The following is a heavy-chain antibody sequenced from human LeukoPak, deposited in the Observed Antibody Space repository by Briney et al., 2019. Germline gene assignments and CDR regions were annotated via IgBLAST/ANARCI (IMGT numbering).Heavy chain of an antibody. CDR3: AKRYYYDNSGLWDS. Sequence: GGSLRLSCAASGFTFSSYSMSWVRQAPGKGLEWVSAITSSGGSTYYVDSVKGRFTISRDNSKNTLYLQVNTLRAEDTAVYYCAKRYYYDNSGLWDSWGQGTLVTVSS. CDR2: ITSSGGST. CDR1: GFTFSSYS. J-gene: IGHJ4*02. D-gene: IGHD3-22*01. V-gene: IGHV3-23*01.